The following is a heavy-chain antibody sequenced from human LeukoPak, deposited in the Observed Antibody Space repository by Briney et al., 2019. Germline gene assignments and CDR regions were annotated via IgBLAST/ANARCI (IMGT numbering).Heavy chain of an antibody. CDR1: GYSISSGYY. J-gene: IGHJ4*02. CDR3: MRDLSN. V-gene: IGHV4-38-2*02. CDR2: IYHSGST. Sequence: SGTLSLTCAVSGYSISSGYYWGWVRQPPGKGLEWIGNIYHSGSTSYNPSLKSRVTISLDTSNKHFSLKLNSVIAADTAVYYCMRDLSNWGQGTLVTVSS. D-gene: IGHD3-3*02.